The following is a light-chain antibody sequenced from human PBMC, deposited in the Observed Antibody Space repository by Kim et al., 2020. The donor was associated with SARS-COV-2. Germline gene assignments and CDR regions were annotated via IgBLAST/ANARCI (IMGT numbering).Light chain of an antibody. J-gene: IGKJ2*01. CDR1: QSVGTN. CDR2: GAS. V-gene: IGKV3-15*01. CDR3: QQYNRWPPYI. Sequence: VSPGERATRSCRASQSVGTNLAWYQLRPGQGPRLLIYGASTRATGVPGRFSGSGSGTEFTLTITSPQSEDFAVYYCQQYNRWPPYIFGQGTKLEI.